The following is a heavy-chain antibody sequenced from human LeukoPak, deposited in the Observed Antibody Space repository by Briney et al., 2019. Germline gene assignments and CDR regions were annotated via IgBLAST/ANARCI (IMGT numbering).Heavy chain of an antibody. J-gene: IGHJ4*02. Sequence: ASVKVSCKASGYTFTSYYMHWVRQAPGQGLEWMGIINPSGGSTSYAQKFQGRATMTRDTSTSTVYMELSSLRSEDTAVYYCARVDTQLNFDYWGQGTLVTVTS. D-gene: IGHD5-18*01. V-gene: IGHV1-46*01. CDR3: ARVDTQLNFDY. CDR1: GYTFTSYY. CDR2: INPSGGST.